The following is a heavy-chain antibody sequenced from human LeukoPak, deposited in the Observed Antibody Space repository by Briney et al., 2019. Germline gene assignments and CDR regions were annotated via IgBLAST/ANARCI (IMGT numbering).Heavy chain of an antibody. Sequence: GGSLRLSCAASEFAFGSYAMTWVRQAPGKGPEWVAAISDSGDNTYYTESMRGRFTISRDNSKNTLYLQMNSLRAEDTAVYYCASHRGYCSGGTCYSAFFDYRGQGTLVTVSS. CDR2: ISDSGDNT. J-gene: IGHJ4*02. CDR3: ASHRGYCSGGTCYSAFFDY. CDR1: EFAFGSYA. V-gene: IGHV3-23*01. D-gene: IGHD2-15*01.